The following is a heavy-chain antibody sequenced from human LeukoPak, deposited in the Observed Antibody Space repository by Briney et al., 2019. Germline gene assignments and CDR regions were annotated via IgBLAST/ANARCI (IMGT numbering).Heavy chain of an antibody. V-gene: IGHV4-34*01. J-gene: IGHJ6*02. D-gene: IGHD1-1*01. CDR3: ARERHYYYYGMDV. CDR1: GGSFSGYY. Sequence: SETLSLTCAVYGGSFSGYYWSWIRQPPGKGLEWIGEINHSGSTNYDPSLKSRVTISVDTSKNQFSLKLSSVTAADTAVYYCARERHYYYYGMDVWGQGTTVTVSS. CDR2: INHSGST.